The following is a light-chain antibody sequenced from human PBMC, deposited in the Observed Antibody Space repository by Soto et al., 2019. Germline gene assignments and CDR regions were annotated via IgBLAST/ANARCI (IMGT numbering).Light chain of an antibody. CDR2: AAS. V-gene: IGKV1-39*01. CDR3: QQSYSTPIT. J-gene: IGKJ4*01. CDR1: QSISSY. Sequence: DIQMTQSPSSLSASVGDRVTITCRASQSISSYLNWYQQKPGKAPKLLIYAASSLQSGVPSRFSGSGSGTDFTLTISSLPPEDFATYYCQQSYSTPITFGGGTKVEIK.